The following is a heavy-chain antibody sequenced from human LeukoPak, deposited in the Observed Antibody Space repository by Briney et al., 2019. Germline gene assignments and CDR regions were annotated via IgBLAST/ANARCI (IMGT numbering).Heavy chain of an antibody. CDR3: ARSREDIVVVVAATPPHYYYYGMDD. Sequence: SVKVSCKASGGTFSSYAISWVRQAPGQGLEWMGGIIPIFGTANYAQKFQGRVTITADKSTSTAYMELSSLRSEDTAVYYCARSREDIVVVVAATPPHYYYYGMDDWGKGTTVAVSS. J-gene: IGHJ6*04. CDR1: GGTFSSYA. V-gene: IGHV1-69*06. CDR2: IIPIFGTA. D-gene: IGHD2-15*01.